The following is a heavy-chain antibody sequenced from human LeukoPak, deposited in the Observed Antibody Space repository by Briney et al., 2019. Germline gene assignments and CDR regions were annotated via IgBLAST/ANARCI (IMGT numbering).Heavy chain of an antibody. CDR1: GFTFSSYA. J-gene: IGHJ4*02. V-gene: IGHV3-23*01. D-gene: IGHD6-13*01. CDR3: AILPGYSSGWYEVNY. Sequence: GGSLRLSCAASGFTFSSYAMSWVRQAPGEGLEWVSGISGSGGSTYYADSVKGRFTISRDNSRNTLYLQMNSPRAEDTAVYYCAILPGYSSGWYEVNYWGQGTLVTVSS. CDR2: ISGSGGST.